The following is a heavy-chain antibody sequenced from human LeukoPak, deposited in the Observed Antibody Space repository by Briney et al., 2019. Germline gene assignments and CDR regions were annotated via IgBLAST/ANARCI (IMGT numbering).Heavy chain of an antibody. CDR2: SRNKANSHTT. Sequence: GGSLRLSCAASGFTFSEHYMDWVRQAPGKGLEWVGRSRNKANSHTTEYAASVKGRFTISRDDSKNSLYLQMNSLKTEDTAVYYCARGEVGYCSSTTCYGFDYWGQGTLVTVSS. J-gene: IGHJ4*02. CDR1: GFTFSEHY. D-gene: IGHD2-2*01. V-gene: IGHV3-72*01. CDR3: ARGEVGYCSSTTCYGFDY.